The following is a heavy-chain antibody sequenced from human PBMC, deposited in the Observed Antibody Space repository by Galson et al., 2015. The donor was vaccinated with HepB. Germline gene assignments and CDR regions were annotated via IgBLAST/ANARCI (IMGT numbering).Heavy chain of an antibody. D-gene: IGHD3-3*01. Sequence: QSGAEVKKPGESLRISCKGSGYSFTSYWISWVRQMPGKGLEWMGRIDPSDSYTNYSPSFQGHVTISADKSISTAYLQWSSLKASDTAMYYCARHPHERGFWSPRRAFDIWGQGTMVTVSS. CDR3: ARHPHERGFWSPRRAFDI. J-gene: IGHJ3*02. CDR1: GYSFTSYW. CDR2: IDPSDSYT. V-gene: IGHV5-10-1*01.